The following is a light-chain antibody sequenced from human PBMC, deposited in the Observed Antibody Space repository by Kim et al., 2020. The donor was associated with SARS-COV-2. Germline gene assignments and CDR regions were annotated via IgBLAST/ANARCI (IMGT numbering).Light chain of an antibody. CDR1: QSVRSNY. CDR3: QQYSSAPRT. CDR2: GAS. Sequence: EIVLTQSPGTLSLSPGERVTVSCRASQSVRSNYLAWYQQKPGQAPRLLIYGASSRATGIPDRFSGSGSGTDFTLTISRLEPEDFAVYYCQQYSSAPRTFGQGTKVDIK. J-gene: IGKJ1*01. V-gene: IGKV3-20*01.